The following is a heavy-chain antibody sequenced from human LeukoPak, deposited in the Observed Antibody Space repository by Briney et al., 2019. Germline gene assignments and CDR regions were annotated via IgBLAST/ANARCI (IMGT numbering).Heavy chain of an antibody. D-gene: IGHD2-2*01. J-gene: IGHJ6*02. CDR3: ARFRATYCSSTSCPKKIHYGMDV. Sequence: SETLSLTCTVSGDSISSYYWSWIRQPPGKGLEWIGYIYYSGSTNYNTSLKSRVTISVDTSKNQFSLKLSSVTAADTAVYYCARFRATYCSSTSCPKKIHYGMDVWGQGTTVTVSS. CDR1: GDSISSYY. CDR2: IYYSGST. V-gene: IGHV4-59*01.